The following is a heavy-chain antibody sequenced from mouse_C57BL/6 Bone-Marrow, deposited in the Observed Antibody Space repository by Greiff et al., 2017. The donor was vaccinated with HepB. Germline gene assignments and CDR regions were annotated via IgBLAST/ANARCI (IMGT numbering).Heavy chain of an antibody. CDR3: ARGGFDYDAG. Sequence: VQLQQPGAELVRPGTSVKLSCKASGYTFTSYWMHWVKQRPGQGLEWIGVIDPSDSYTNYNQKFKGKATLTVDTSSSTAYMQLSSLTSEDSAVYYCARGGFDYDAGWGQGTLVTVSA. D-gene: IGHD2-4*01. CDR1: GYTFTSYW. V-gene: IGHV1-59*01. CDR2: IDPSDSYT. J-gene: IGHJ3*01.